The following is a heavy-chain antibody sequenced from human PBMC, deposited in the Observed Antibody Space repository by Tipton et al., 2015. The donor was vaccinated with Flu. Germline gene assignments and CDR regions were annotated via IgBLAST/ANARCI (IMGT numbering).Heavy chain of an antibody. D-gene: IGHD2-15*01. CDR1: GFTFSSYG. J-gene: IGHJ3*02. CDR3: AREVYCSGGSCYRAFDI. CDR2: IWYDGSNK. V-gene: IGHV3-33*01. Sequence: QVQLVQSGGGVVQPGRSPRLSCAASGFTFSSYGMHWVRQAPGKGLEWVAVIWYDGSNKYYADSVKGRFTISRDNSKNTLYLQMNSLRAEDTAVYYCAREVYCSGGSCYRAFDIWGQGTMVTVSS.